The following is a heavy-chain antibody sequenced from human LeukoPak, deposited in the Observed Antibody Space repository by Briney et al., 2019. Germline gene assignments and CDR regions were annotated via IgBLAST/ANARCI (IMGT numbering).Heavy chain of an antibody. CDR2: FDPEDGET. J-gene: IGHJ5*02. CDR3: TRLQWAVADTPYNWFDP. CDR1: GYTLTELS. V-gene: IGHV1-24*01. Sequence: GASVKVSCKVSGYTLTELSMHWVRQAPGKGLEWMGGFDPEDGETIYAQKFQGRVTMTEDTSTDTAYMELSSLRSEDTAVYYCTRLQWAVADTPYNWFDPWGQGTLVTVSS. D-gene: IGHD6-19*01.